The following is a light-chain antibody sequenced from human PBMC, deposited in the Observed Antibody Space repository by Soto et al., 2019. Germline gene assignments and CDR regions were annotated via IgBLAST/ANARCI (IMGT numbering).Light chain of an antibody. V-gene: IGLV1-47*01. CDR1: SSNIGSKN. CDR3: AAWDDSLNGVI. Sequence: QSVLTQPPSASGTPGLTDTISCSGSSSNIGSKNVHWYQQLPGTAPKLLIYRNYQRPSGVPDRFSGSKSGTSASLAISGLRSEDEADYYCAAWDDSLNGVIFGGGTKLTVL. CDR2: RNY. J-gene: IGLJ2*01.